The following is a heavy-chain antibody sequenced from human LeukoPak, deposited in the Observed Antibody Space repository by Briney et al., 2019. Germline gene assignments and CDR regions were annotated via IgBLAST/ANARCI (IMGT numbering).Heavy chain of an antibody. V-gene: IGHV1-24*01. J-gene: IGHJ3*02. CDR1: GYTVTDLS. CDR2: FDPEDGER. CDR3: ATNWNDGFHAFDI. Sequence: ASVKVSCKVSGYTVTDLSIHWVRQAPGKGLEWMGGFDPEDGERFYAQKFQDRVTMTEDTSTDTAYMELSSLRSEDTAVYYCATNWNDGFHAFDIWGQGTMVTVSS. D-gene: IGHD1-1*01.